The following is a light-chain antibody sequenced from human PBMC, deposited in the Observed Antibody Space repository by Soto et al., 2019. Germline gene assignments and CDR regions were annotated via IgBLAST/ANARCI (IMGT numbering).Light chain of an antibody. CDR2: GAS. Sequence: IVLTQSPGTLSLSPWERATLSCRASQSVSSSYLAWYQQKPGQAPRLLIYGASSRATGIPDRFSGSGSGTDFTLTISRLEPEDFAVYYCQQFYNSPNTFGQGTRLEIK. CDR1: QSVSSSY. CDR3: QQFYNSPNT. V-gene: IGKV3-20*01. J-gene: IGKJ5*01.